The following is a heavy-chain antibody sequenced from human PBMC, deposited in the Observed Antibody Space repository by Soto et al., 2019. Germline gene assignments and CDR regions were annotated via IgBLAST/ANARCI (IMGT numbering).Heavy chain of an antibody. CDR1: GFTFSSYG. Sequence: PGGSLRLSCAASGFTFSSYGMHWVRQAPGKGLEWVAVIWYDGSNKYYADSVKGRFTISRDNSKNTLYLQMNGLRAEDTAVYYCARAPPLAGTFSPYFYYWGQGTLVTVS. V-gene: IGHV3-33*01. D-gene: IGHD2-15*01. J-gene: IGHJ4*02. CDR2: IWYDGSNK. CDR3: ARAPPLAGTFSPYFYY.